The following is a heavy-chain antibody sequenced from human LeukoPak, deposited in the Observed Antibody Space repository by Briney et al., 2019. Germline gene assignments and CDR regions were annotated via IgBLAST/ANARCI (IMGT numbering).Heavy chain of an antibody. CDR2: ISGSGGGT. CDR1: GFTFSNYA. Sequence: GGSLRLSCAASGFTFSNYAMSWVRQAPGKGLEWVSSISGSGGGTYYAGSVKGRFTISRDNSKNTLSLQMNSLRAEDTAVYYCAKGRSTVTPLYFDYWGQGTLVTVSS. D-gene: IGHD4-11*01. CDR3: AKGRSTVTPLYFDY. V-gene: IGHV3-23*01. J-gene: IGHJ4*02.